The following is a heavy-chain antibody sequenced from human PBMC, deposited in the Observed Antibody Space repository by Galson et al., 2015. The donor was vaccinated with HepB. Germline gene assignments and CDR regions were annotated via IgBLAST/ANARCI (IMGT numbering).Heavy chain of an antibody. V-gene: IGHV3-23*01. D-gene: IGHD2-2*01. CDR2: ISAGGGRT. J-gene: IGHJ4*02. Sequence: SLRLSCAASGFTFSSYAMSWVRQAPGKGLEWVSGISAGGGRTYYADSVKGRFTISRDNSKNTLYLQMNSLRAADTAVYYCAKDQYCSTTNCHLDYWGQGTLVTVSS. CDR3: AKDQYCSTTNCHLDY. CDR1: GFTFSSYA.